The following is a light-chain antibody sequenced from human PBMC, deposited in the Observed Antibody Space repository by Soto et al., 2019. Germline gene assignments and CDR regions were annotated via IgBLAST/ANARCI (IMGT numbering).Light chain of an antibody. CDR2: GAS. V-gene: IGKV3-15*01. CDR3: HEYNNWLKWT. Sequence: EIVMTQSPATLSVSPVERATLSCRASQRFSSNLAWYQQTPGHSPRLLIYGASTRATGIPARFSGSGSGTDYTLRIIRLESEYFAVSYCHEYNNWLKWTCGQGYKLEIK. J-gene: IGKJ1*01. CDR1: QRFSSN.